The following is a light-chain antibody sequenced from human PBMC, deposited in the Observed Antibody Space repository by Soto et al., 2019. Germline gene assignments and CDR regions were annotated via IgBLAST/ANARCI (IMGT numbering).Light chain of an antibody. CDR1: SSDVGGYNY. Sequence: QSLLTQPACVSLSPGQSITISCTGTSSDVGGYNYVSWYQQHPGKAPKLMIYEVSNRPSGVSNRFSGSKSGNTASLTISGLQAEDEADYYCSSYTSSSTYVFGTGTKVTVL. V-gene: IGLV2-14*01. CDR2: EVS. CDR3: SSYTSSSTYV. J-gene: IGLJ1*01.